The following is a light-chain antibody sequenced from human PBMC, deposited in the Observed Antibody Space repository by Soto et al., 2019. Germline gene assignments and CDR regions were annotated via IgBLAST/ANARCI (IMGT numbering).Light chain of an antibody. Sequence: QSVLTQPASVSGSTGQSITISCTGNSSDVGYHNYVSWYRQHPGKAPRLMIYEVNNRPSGVSNRFSGSKSGNTASLTISGLQAEDEDDYYCSSYTITSTYVFGTGTKVTLL. J-gene: IGLJ1*01. CDR1: SSDVGYHNY. CDR3: SSYTITSTYV. CDR2: EVN. V-gene: IGLV2-14*01.